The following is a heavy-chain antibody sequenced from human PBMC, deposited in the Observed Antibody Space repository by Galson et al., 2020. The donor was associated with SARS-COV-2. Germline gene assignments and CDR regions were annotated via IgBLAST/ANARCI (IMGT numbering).Heavy chain of an antibody. Sequence: SQTLSLTCTVSGGSISSYYWSWIRQPPGKRLEWIGYIYYSGSTNYNPSLKSRVTISVDTSKNQFSLKLSSVSVADTAVYYCARGFDYWGQGTLVTVSS. CDR2: IYYSGST. CDR1: GGSISSYY. J-gene: IGHJ4*02. CDR3: ARGFDY. V-gene: IGHV4-59*13.